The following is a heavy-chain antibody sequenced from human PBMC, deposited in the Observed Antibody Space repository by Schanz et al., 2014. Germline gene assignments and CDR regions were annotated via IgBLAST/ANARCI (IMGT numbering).Heavy chain of an antibody. J-gene: IGHJ4*02. CDR2: IKQDGSEK. D-gene: IGHD3-10*01. CDR3: ARDNYYGSGSCAY. V-gene: IGHV3-7*04. Sequence: EVQLVESGGGLVQPGGSLRLSCEGSGFTFSKYWMSWVRQAPGKGLEWVANIKQDGSEKYYVDAVKGRFTISRDNAKNSMYLHMKSLRGEDTAVYYCARDNYYGSGSCAYWGQGTLVTVSS. CDR1: GFTFSKYW.